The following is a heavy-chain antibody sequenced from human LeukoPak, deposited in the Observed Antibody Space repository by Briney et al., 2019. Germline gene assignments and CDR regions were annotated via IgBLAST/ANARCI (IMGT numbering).Heavy chain of an antibody. Sequence: PSETLSLTCAVYGGSFSGYYWSWIRQSPGKGLEWIGYIYYSGSTNYNPSLKSRVTISVDTSKNQFSLKLSSVTAADTAVYYCARDGPRLNRFDPWGQGTLVTVSS. D-gene: IGHD6-6*01. CDR1: GGSFSGYY. V-gene: IGHV4-59*01. CDR3: ARDGPRLNRFDP. J-gene: IGHJ5*02. CDR2: IYYSGST.